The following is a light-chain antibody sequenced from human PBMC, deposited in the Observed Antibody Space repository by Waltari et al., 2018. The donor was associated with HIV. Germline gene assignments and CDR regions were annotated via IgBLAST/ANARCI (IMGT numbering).Light chain of an antibody. Sequence: SSELTQPPSVSVSPGQTARITCSGDRLSKQYTHWYQQRPGQSPLMVMYKDTERPSGIPDRFSGSSSGTTVTLTISGVRAEDEADYFCQSADSGVLFGGGTKLTVL. CDR3: QSADSGVL. CDR1: RLSKQY. CDR2: KDT. V-gene: IGLV3-25*03. J-gene: IGLJ2*01.